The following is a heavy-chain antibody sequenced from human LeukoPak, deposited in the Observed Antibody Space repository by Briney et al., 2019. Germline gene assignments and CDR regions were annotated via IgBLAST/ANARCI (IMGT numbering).Heavy chain of an antibody. Sequence: GGSLRLSCAASGFTFSDYYMNWIRQVPGKGLEWVSYISSSGNSIYYADSVKGRFTISRDNAKNSLYMQMNSLRAEDTAVYYCARGDWSSFDPWGQGTLVTVPS. V-gene: IGHV3-11*01. J-gene: IGHJ5*02. CDR2: ISSSGNSI. D-gene: IGHD3-9*01. CDR1: GFTFSDYY. CDR3: ARGDWSSFDP.